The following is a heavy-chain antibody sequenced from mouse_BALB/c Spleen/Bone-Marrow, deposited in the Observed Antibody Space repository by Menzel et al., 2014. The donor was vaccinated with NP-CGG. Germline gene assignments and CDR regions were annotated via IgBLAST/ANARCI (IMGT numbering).Heavy chain of an antibody. CDR1: GFDFSRYW. CDR2: INPDSTTI. J-gene: IGHJ3*01. CDR3: ARLGYCGGFAC. Sequence: DVKLQESGGGLVQPGGSLKLSCAASGFDFSRYWMGWVRQAPGKGLGWIGEINPDSTTINYTPSLKYKFIISRDNAKNTLFLQMSNVRSEDTALCYCARLGYCGGFACWGQGTLVTVSA. V-gene: IGHV4-1*02. D-gene: IGHD2-3*01.